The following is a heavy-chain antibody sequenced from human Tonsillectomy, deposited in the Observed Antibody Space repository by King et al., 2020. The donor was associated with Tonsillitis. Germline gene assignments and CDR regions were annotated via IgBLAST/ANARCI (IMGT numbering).Heavy chain of an antibody. J-gene: IGHJ5*02. CDR3: ARDQGGGS. D-gene: IGHD3-10*01. CDR2: TNPNSGDT. CDR1: GYTFTDFF. V-gene: IGHV1-2*02. Sequence: VQLVQSGTEVKKPGASVKVSCKASGYTFTDFFIHWVRQAPGQGLAWMGWTNPNSGDTDYEQKFQGRVTMTSDTSISTAYMELSRRTSGDTAVYYCARDQGGGSWGLGTLVTVSS.